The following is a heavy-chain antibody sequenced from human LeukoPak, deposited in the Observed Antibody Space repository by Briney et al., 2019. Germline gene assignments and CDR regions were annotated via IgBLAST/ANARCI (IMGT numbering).Heavy chain of an antibody. CDR1: GFTFNNYI. J-gene: IGHJ5*02. Sequence: PGGSLKLSCAASGFTFNNYIMNWVRQAPGKGLEWVSYISSSGSTIYYADSVKGRFTISRDNAKNSLYLQMNSLRAEDTAVYYCARAENWFDPWGQGTLVTVSS. CDR3: ARAENWFDP. CDR2: ISSSGSTI. V-gene: IGHV3-48*04.